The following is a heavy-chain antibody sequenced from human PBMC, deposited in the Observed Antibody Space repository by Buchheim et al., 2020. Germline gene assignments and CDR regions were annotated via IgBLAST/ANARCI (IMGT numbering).Heavy chain of an antibody. D-gene: IGHD2-2*02. V-gene: IGHV3-30*18. CDR2: ISYDGSNK. J-gene: IGHJ6*02. Sequence: QVQLVESGGGVVQPGRSLRLSCAASGFTFSSYGMHWVRQAPGKGLEWVAVISYDGSNKYYADSVKGRFTISRDNSKNTLYLQMNSLRAEDTAVYYCAKDQGYCSSTGCYTSYYGMDVWGQGTT. CDR3: AKDQGYCSSTGCYTSYYGMDV. CDR1: GFTFSSYG.